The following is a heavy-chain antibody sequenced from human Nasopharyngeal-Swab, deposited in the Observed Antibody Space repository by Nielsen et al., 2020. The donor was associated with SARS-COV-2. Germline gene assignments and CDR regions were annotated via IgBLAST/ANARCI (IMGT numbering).Heavy chain of an antibody. CDR3: AKDGVRLNGIDV. CDR1: GFTFSSYT. V-gene: IGHV3-23*01. CDR2: ITGSGDAT. Sequence: GESLKISCGTSGFTFSSYTMSWGRQAPGRGLEWVSAITGSGDATNYADSVRGRFTISRDNSKSTLYLQMNSLRAEDTAEYFCAKDGVRLNGIDVWGQGTTVTVSS. D-gene: IGHD3-16*01. J-gene: IGHJ6*02.